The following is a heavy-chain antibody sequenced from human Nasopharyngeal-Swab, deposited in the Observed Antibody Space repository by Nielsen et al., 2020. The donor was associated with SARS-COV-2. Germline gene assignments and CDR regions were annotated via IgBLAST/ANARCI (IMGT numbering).Heavy chain of an antibody. CDR2: ISSSGSTI. J-gene: IGHJ3*02. D-gene: IGHD4-17*01. CDR3: ARTSPVYGDYGAFDI. Sequence: VRQAPGKGLEWVPYISSSGSTIYYADSVKGRFTISRDNAKNSLYLQMNSLRAEDTAVYYCARTSPVYGDYGAFDIWGQGTMVTVSS. V-gene: IGHV3-48*03.